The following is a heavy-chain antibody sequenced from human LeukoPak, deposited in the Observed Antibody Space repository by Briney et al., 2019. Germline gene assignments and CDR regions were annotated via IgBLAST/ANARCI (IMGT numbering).Heavy chain of an antibody. D-gene: IGHD4-17*01. CDR2: ISTNSAFI. Sequence: PGGSLRLACTASGFTFINYSMNWVRQAPGKGLEWVSSISTNSAFIYYADSVRGRFTISRDNTKNSLYLQMDSLTADDTAVYFCARLRGPSDYWGQGTLVTVSS. CDR3: ARLRGPSDY. J-gene: IGHJ4*02. V-gene: IGHV3-21*01. CDR1: GFTFINYS.